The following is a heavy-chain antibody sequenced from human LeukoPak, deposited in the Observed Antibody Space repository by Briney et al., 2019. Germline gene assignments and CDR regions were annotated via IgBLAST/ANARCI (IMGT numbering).Heavy chain of an antibody. Sequence: AASVKVSCKASGYTFTSYYMHWVRQAPGQGLVWMGIIYPSDGSTTYAQDFQGRVTMTRDTSTSTVYMELSSLRSEDTAVYYCARDYKIPQQYCSITSCYLFDYWGQGTLVTVSS. CDR3: ARDYKIPQQYCSITSCYLFDY. CDR1: GYTFTSYY. V-gene: IGHV1-46*01. J-gene: IGHJ4*02. CDR2: IYPSDGST. D-gene: IGHD2-2*01.